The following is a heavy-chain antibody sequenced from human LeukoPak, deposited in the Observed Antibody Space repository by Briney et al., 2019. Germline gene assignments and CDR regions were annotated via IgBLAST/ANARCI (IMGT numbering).Heavy chain of an antibody. CDR1: GGSIRSNY. V-gene: IGHV4-59*01. D-gene: IGHD2-2*01. Sequence: SETLSLTCTVSGGSIRSNYWNWIRQSPGKGLEWIGYIHNSGNTNQNPSLNSRVTISVDTSKNQFSLKLSSVTAGDTGVYYCARGGGCTSTSCDLDHWGQGILVTVSS. J-gene: IGHJ4*02. CDR2: IHNSGNT. CDR3: ARGGGCTSTSCDLDH.